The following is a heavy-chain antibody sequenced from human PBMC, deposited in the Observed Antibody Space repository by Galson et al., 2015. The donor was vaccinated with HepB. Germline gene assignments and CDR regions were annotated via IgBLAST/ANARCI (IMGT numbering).Heavy chain of an antibody. CDR1: GLTFRSYW. J-gene: IGHJ4*02. CDR3: AAGGTYNFH. V-gene: IGHV3-7*01. Sequence: SLRLSCAASGLTFRSYWMTWVRQAPGKGLEWVANIKQDGSEKNYVDSVRGRFTISRDNAKNSLFLQMNSLRAEDTAVYYCAAGGTYNFHWGQGTLVTVSS. D-gene: IGHD3-10*01. CDR2: IKQDGSEK.